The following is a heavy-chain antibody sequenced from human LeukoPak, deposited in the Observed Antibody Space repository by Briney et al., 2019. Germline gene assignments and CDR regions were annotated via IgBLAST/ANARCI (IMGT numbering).Heavy chain of an antibody. CDR2: INWNGGYI. J-gene: IGHJ4*02. CDR3: ARRAGAYSHPYDY. Sequence: GGSLRLSCAASGFTFSSYSMNWVRQAPGKGLEWVCGINWNGGYIVYADSVNGRVTISRDNSKNTLYLQMNSLRAEDTAVYYCARRAGAYSHPYDYWGQGTLVTVSS. D-gene: IGHD4/OR15-4a*01. V-gene: IGHV3-21*04. CDR1: GFTFSSYS.